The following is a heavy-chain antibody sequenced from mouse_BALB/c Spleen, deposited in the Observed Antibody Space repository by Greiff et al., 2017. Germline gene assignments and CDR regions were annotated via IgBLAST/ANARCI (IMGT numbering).Heavy chain of an antibody. CDR2: INPSSGYT. J-gene: IGHJ4*01. Sequence: VQLQQSGAELARPGASVKMSCKASGYTFTSYTMHWVKQRPGQGLEWIGYINPSSGYTNYNQKFKDKATLTADKSSSTAYMQLSSLTSEDSAVYYCAKSTMITTMDYWGQGTSVTVSS. CDR3: AKSTMITTMDY. D-gene: IGHD2-4*01. CDR1: GYTFTSYT. V-gene: IGHV1-4*01.